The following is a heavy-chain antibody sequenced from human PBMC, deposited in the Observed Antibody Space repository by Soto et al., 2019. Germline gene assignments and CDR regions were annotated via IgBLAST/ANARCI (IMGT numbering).Heavy chain of an antibody. Sequence: QVQLVQSGAEVKKPGSSVKVSCKASGGTFSSYAINWVRQAPGQGLEWMGGIIPIFGTADYAQKFQGRVTITADESTSTAYMELSSLRAEDTAVYYCARAVAGGVYYYYGMDVWGQGTTVTVSS. J-gene: IGHJ6*02. V-gene: IGHV1-69*12. CDR2: IIPIFGTA. CDR3: ARAVAGGVYYYYGMDV. D-gene: IGHD6-19*01. CDR1: GGTFSSYA.